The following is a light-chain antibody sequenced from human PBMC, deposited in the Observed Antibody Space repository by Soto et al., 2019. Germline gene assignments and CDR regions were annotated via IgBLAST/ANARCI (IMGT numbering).Light chain of an antibody. J-gene: IGLJ2*01. Sequence: QSALTQPASVSGSPGQSITISCTGTSSDIGRYNLVSWYQQHPGKAPKLMIYEDIERLSGVSNRFSGSKSGNTASLTISGLQTEDEADYYCCSYAGGASVVFGGGTKLTVL. CDR1: SSDIGRYNL. V-gene: IGLV2-23*01. CDR3: CSYAGGASVV. CDR2: EDI.